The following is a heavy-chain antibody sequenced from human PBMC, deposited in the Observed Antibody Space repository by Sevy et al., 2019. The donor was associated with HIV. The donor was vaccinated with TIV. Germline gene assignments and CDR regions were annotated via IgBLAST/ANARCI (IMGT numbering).Heavy chain of an antibody. J-gene: IGHJ4*02. CDR1: GFTFHTYW. CDR3: ARRYFDV. CDR2: IRQDGNEI. V-gene: IGHV3-7*01. Sequence: GGSLRLSCAASGFTFHTYWMQWVRQAPGKGLEWVANIRQDGNEIYCADSVKGRFTISRDNAMQSLYLEMINLRVEDSGIYYCARRYFDVWGQGTLVTVSS.